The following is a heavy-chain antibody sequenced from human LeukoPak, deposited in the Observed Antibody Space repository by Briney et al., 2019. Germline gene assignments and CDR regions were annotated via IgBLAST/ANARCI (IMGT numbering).Heavy chain of an antibody. D-gene: IGHD3-10*01. CDR3: AREGLNMVRGVIPKEAWGWFDP. Sequence: SETLSLTCTVSGGSISSGSYYWNWIRQPAGKGLEWIGRIYSSGSTNYNPSLKSRVTISVDTSKNQFSLKLNSVTAADTAVYYCAREGLNMVRGVIPKEAWGWFDPWGQGTLVTVSS. CDR1: GGSISSGSYY. J-gene: IGHJ5*02. CDR2: IYSSGST. V-gene: IGHV4-61*02.